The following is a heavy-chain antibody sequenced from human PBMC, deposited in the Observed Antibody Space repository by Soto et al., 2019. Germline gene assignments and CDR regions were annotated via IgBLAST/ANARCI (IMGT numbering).Heavy chain of an antibody. J-gene: IGHJ4*02. CDR1: GYTFTSYY. D-gene: IGHD6-6*01. V-gene: IGHV1-46*01. CDR3: ARVEGSSPTKLRFDY. Sequence: GASVKVSCKASGYTFTSYYMHWVRQAPGQGLEWMGIINPSGGSTSYAQKFQGRVTISVDTSKNQFSLKLSSVTAADTAVYYWARVEGSSPTKLRFDYWGQGTLVTVSS. CDR2: INPSGGST.